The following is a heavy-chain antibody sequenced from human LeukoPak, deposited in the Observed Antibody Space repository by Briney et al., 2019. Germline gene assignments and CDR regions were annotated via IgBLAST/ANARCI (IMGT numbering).Heavy chain of an antibody. CDR1: GYTFTSYG. V-gene: IGHV1-18*01. CDR2: ISAYNGNT. D-gene: IGHD2-15*01. J-gene: IGHJ5*02. CDR3: ARDPRIVVVAANHWFDP. Sequence: ASVKVSCKASGYTFTSYGISWVRQAPRQGLEWMGWISAYNGNTNYAQKLQGRVTMTTDTSTSTAYMELRSLRSDDTAVYYCARDPRIVVVAANHWFDPWGQGTLVTVSS.